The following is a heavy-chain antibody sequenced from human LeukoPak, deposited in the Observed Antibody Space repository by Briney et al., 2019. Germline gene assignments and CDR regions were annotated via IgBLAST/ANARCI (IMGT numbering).Heavy chain of an antibody. CDR1: GGSISSGSYY. CDR3: AREIPPSIVGARGAFDI. J-gene: IGHJ3*02. Sequence: PSETLSLTCTVSGGSISSGSYYWSWIRQPAGKGLEWIGRIYTSGSTSYNPSLKSRVTILVDTSKNQFSLKLSSVTAADTAVYYCAREIPPSIVGARGAFDIWGQGTMVTVSS. CDR2: IYTSGST. V-gene: IGHV4-61*02. D-gene: IGHD1-26*01.